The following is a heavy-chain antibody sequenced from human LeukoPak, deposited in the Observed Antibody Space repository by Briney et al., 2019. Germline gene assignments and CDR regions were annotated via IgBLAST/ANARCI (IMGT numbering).Heavy chain of an antibody. D-gene: IGHD6-19*01. J-gene: IGHJ4*02. CDR2: ISYDGSNK. Sequence: GGSLRLSCAASGFTFSSYAMHWVRQAPGKGLEWVAVISYDGSNKYYADSVKGRFTISRDNSKNTLYLQMNSLRAEDTAVYYCARWYSSGWYSDYWGQGTLVTVSS. CDR3: ARWYSSGWYSDY. CDR1: GFTFSSYA. V-gene: IGHV3-30-3*01.